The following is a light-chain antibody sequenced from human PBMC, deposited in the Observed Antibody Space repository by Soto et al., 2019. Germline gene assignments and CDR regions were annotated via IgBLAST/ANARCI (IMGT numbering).Light chain of an antibody. CDR1: QSVSSNY. Sequence: EIVLTQSPGTLSLSPGERVTLSCRASQSVSSNYLAWYQQKPGQAPRLLIHGASSRATGIPDRFSGSGSGTDFTLTISRLESEDFAVYQCQQYGSSPFTFGGGTTVEI. CDR3: QQYGSSPFT. J-gene: IGKJ4*01. CDR2: GAS. V-gene: IGKV3-20*01.